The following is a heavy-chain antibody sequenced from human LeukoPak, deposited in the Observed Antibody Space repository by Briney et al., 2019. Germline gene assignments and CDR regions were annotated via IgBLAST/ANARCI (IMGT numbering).Heavy chain of an antibody. CDR3: ARGYSSSWENGNVDY. D-gene: IGHD6-13*01. CDR2: INPSGGST. CDR1: GYTFTSYY. Sequence: ASVKVSCKASGYTFTSYYMHWVRQAPGQGLEWMGIINPSGGSTSYAQKLQGRVTMTTDTSTSTAYMELRSLRSDDTAVYYCARGYSSSWENGNVDYWGQGTLVTVSS. V-gene: IGHV1-46*01. J-gene: IGHJ4*02.